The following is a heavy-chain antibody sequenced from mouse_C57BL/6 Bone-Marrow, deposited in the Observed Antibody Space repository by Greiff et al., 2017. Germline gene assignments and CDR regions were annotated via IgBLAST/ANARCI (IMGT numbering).Heavy chain of an antibody. CDR2: IDPNSGGT. D-gene: IGHD1-1*01. CDR1: GYTFTSYW. CDR3: ARDYYGSSYEDYAMDY. J-gene: IGHJ4*01. V-gene: IGHV1-72*01. Sequence: QVQLQQPGAELVKPGASVKLSCKASGYTFTSYWMHWVKQRPGRGLEWIGRIDPNSGGTKYNEKFKSKATLTVDKTSSTAYMQLSSLTSEDSAVYYCARDYYGSSYEDYAMDYWGQGTSVTVSS.